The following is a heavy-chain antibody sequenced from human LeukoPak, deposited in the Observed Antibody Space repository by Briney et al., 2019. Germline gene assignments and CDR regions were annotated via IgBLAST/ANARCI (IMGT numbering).Heavy chain of an antibody. Sequence: SETLSLTCTVSGGSISSSSYYWGWIRQPPGKGLEWIGYIYYSGSTNYNPSLKSRVTISVDTSKNQFSLKLSSATAADTAVYYCARGIGDYNWFDPWGQGTLVTVSS. D-gene: IGHD2-21*02. CDR3: ARGIGDYNWFDP. J-gene: IGHJ5*02. V-gene: IGHV4-61*05. CDR2: IYYSGST. CDR1: GGSISSSSYY.